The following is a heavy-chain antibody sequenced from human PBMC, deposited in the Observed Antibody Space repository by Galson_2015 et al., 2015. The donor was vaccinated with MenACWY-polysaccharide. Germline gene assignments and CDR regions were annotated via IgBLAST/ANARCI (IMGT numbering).Heavy chain of an antibody. D-gene: IGHD3-3*01. CDR3: ARAGIRDVVPTARFSPAPDY. Sequence: LRLSCAASGFTFNNFAMSWVRQAPGKGLEWVSAISGNGDNTYYADSVRGRFTISRDTSRNTLYLQVRSLRADDTALYYCARAGIRDVVPTARFSPAPDYWGQGTLVTVSS. CDR2: ISGNGDNT. J-gene: IGHJ4*02. CDR1: GFTFNNFA. V-gene: IGHV3-23*01.